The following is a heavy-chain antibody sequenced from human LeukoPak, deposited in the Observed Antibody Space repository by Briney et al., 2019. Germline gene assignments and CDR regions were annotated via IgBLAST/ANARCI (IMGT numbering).Heavy chain of an antibody. J-gene: IGHJ6*03. CDR1: GYTFTGYY. Sequence: GASVKVSCKASGYTFTGYYMHWVRQAPGQGLEWMGWINPNSGGTNYAQKLQGWVTMTRDTSISTAYMELSRLRSDDTAVYYCATRTGPRHYYYYYMDVWGKGTTVTVSS. CDR2: INPNSGGT. CDR3: ATRTGPRHYYYYYMDV. V-gene: IGHV1-2*04.